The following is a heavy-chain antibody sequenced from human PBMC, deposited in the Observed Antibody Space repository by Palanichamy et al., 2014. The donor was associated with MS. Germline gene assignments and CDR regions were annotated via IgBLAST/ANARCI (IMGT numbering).Heavy chain of an antibody. CDR2: INPNSGGT. D-gene: IGHD3-22*01. CDR3: ARDHTYYYDSSGYYSPSDFDY. V-gene: IGHV1-2*02. CDR1: GYTFTGYY. J-gene: IGHJ4*02. Sequence: QVQLVQSGAEVKKPGASVKVSCKASGYTFTGYYMHWVRRAPGQGLEWMGWINPNSGGTNYAQKFQGRVTMTRDTSISTAYMELSRLRSDDTAVYCCARDHTYYYDSSGYYSPSDFDYWGQGTLVTVSS.